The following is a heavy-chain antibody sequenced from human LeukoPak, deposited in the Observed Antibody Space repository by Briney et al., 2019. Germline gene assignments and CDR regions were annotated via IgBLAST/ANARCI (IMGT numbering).Heavy chain of an antibody. Sequence: SETLSLTCTVSGGSISSYYWSWIRQPPGKGLEWIGRMYSSGSTNYNPSLKSRVTMSVDTSKNQFSLKLGSVTAADTAVYYCARDGTAAGQSFDYWGQGTLVTVSS. CDR3: ARDGTAAGQSFDY. CDR2: MYSSGST. D-gene: IGHD6-13*01. J-gene: IGHJ4*02. V-gene: IGHV4-4*07. CDR1: GGSISSYY.